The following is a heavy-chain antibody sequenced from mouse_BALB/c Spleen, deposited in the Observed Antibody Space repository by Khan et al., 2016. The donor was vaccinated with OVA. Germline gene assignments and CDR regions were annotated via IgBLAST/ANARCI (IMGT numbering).Heavy chain of an antibody. CDR3: ARGYDFFAY. D-gene: IGHD2-14*01. V-gene: IGHV1-26*01. CDR2: VNPSNGGT. J-gene: IGHJ3*01. CDR1: GYSFTAYY. Sequence: MQLEESGPDLVRPGASVKISCKASGYSFTAYYIHWVKESHGKSLECIGRVNPSNGGTSYNQKFKGKAILTVDKSSSTAYMELRSLTSEDSAAYYFARGYDFFAYWGQGTLVTFSA.